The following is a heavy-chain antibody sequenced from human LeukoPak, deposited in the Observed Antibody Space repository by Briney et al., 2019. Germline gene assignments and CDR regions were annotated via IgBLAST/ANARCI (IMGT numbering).Heavy chain of an antibody. V-gene: IGHV4-30-4*01. D-gene: IGHD3-22*01. J-gene: IGHJ4*02. Sequence: SETLSLTCTVSGGSISSGEYYWSWIRQPPGKGLVWIGYIYYSGSTYYNPSLKSRVTISVDTSKNQFSLKLSSVTAADTAVYYCASYYSDTSGYYFDYWGQGTLVTVSS. CDR2: IYYSGST. CDR1: GGSISSGEYY. CDR3: ASYYSDTSGYYFDY.